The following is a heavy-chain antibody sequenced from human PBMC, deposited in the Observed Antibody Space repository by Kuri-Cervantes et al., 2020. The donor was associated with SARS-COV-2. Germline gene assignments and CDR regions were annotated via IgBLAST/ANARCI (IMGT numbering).Heavy chain of an antibody. CDR3: ARDGSGRFDY. D-gene: IGHD3-10*01. CDR2: IIPIFGTA. CDR1: GGTFSSYA. V-gene: IGHV1-69*01. J-gene: IGHJ4*02. Sequence: GGSLRLSCKASGGTFSSYAISWVRQAPGQGLEWMGGIIPIFGTANYAQKFQGRVTITADESTSTAYMELSSLRSDDTAVYYCARDGSGRFDYWGQGTLVTFPS.